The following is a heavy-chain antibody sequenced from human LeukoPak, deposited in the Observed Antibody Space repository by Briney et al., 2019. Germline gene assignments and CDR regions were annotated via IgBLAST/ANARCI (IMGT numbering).Heavy chain of an antibody. J-gene: IGHJ4*02. D-gene: IGHD3-3*01. Sequence: GGSLRLSCAASGFTFSSYGMSWVRQAPGKGLEWVSAISGSGGSTYYADSVKGRFTISRDNSKNTLYLQMNSLRAEDTAVYYCARGLYDFWSGYYSFDYWGQGTLVTVSS. V-gene: IGHV3-23*01. CDR3: ARGLYDFWSGYYSFDY. CDR2: ISGSGGST. CDR1: GFTFSSYG.